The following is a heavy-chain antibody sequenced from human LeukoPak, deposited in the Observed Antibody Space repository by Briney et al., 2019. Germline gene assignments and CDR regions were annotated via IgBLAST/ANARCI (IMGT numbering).Heavy chain of an antibody. J-gene: IGHJ4*02. CDR2: ISSSSSYI. CDR3: ARKGYYDSSGYRDY. V-gene: IGHV3-21*01. D-gene: IGHD3-22*01. Sequence: PGGSLRLSCAASGFTLSNYATSWVRQAPGKGLEWVSSISSSSSYIYYADSVKGRFTISRDNAKNSLYLQMNSLRAEDTAVYYCARKGYYDSSGYRDYWGQGTLVTVSS. CDR1: GFTLSNYA.